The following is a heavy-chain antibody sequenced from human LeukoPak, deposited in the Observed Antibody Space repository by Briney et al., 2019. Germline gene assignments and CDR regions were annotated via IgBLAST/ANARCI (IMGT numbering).Heavy chain of an antibody. CDR1: GFTFSSSA. Sequence: QPGGSLRLSCAASGFTFSSSAMSWVRQAPGKGLEWVSAISNNGGYTYYADSVQGRFTISRDNSKSTLCLQMNSLRAEDTAVYYCVKSRRVGANQRGLFDYWGQGTLVTVSP. CDR2: ISNNGGYT. V-gene: IGHV3-23*01. D-gene: IGHD1-26*01. J-gene: IGHJ4*02. CDR3: VKSRRVGANQRGLFDY.